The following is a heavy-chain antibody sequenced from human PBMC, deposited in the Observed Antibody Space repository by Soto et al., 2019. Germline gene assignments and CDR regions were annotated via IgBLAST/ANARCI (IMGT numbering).Heavy chain of an antibody. CDR1: GFTFGDYA. Sequence: GGSLRLSCTTSGFTFGDYAMSWFRQAPGKGLEWIGYIRSNTYGGTTEYAASVKGRFTISRDDSKRVAHLQMNSLESEDTAVYYCARRKYLDYWGQGTLVTVS. D-gene: IGHD6-6*01. CDR3: ARRKYLDY. V-gene: IGHV3-49*03. CDR2: IRSNTYGGTT. J-gene: IGHJ4*02.